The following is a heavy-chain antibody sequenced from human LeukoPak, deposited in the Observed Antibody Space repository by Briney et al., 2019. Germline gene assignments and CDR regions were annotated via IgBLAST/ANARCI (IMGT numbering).Heavy chain of an antibody. J-gene: IGHJ4*02. D-gene: IGHD6-13*01. CDR1: GFTFSSYA. V-gene: IGHV3-23*01. Sequence: PGGSLRLSCAASGFTFSSYAMSWVRQAPGKGLEWVSAISGGGGSTYYADSVKGRFTISRDNSKNTLYLQMNSLRAEDTAVYYCAKVGTSSWYVDSRYFDYWGQGTLVTVSS. CDR2: ISGGGGST. CDR3: AKVGTSSWYVDSRYFDY.